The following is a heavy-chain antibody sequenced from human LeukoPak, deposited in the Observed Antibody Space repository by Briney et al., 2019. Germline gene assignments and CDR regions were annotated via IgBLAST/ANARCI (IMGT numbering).Heavy chain of an antibody. D-gene: IGHD6-13*01. Sequence: PGRSLRLSCAASGFTFDDYAMHWVRQAPGKGLEWVSGISWNSGSIGYADSVKGRFTISRDNAKNSLYLQMNSLRAEDMALYYCATNPYAAAAIYWGQGTLVTVSS. CDR1: GFTFDDYA. J-gene: IGHJ4*02. CDR2: ISWNSGSI. V-gene: IGHV3-9*03. CDR3: ATNPYAAAAIY.